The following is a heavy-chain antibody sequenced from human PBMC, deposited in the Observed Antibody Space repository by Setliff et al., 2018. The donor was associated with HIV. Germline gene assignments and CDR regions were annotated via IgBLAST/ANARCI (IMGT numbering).Heavy chain of an antibody. Sequence: PSETLSLTCTVSGDSISSTTFSWGWFRQSPGKGLEWIGTIFYSGTTTYNPSLKSRITISVDTSKKEFSLNLGSLTAADTAVFYCARGRYSYGPGWFDSWAQGAVVTVSS. CDR1: GDSISSTTFS. CDR3: ARGRYSYGPGWFDS. CDR2: IFYSGTT. J-gene: IGHJ5*01. D-gene: IGHD5-18*01. V-gene: IGHV4-39*07.